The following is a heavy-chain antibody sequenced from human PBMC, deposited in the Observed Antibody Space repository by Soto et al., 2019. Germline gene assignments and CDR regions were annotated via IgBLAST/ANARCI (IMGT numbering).Heavy chain of an antibody. CDR3: AKDVDRLGELWGYFQS. J-gene: IGHJ1*01. CDR1: GFIFEDFA. D-gene: IGHD3-16*01. V-gene: IGHV3-9*01. Sequence: SGGSLRLSCTVSGFIFEDFAMHWVRQAPGQGLEWVSGINWNGVNKGYAESVLGRFTISRDNAKKSLYLDMNYLRPEDTALYFCAKDVDRLGELWGYFQSWGQGTMVTVSS. CDR2: INWNGVNK.